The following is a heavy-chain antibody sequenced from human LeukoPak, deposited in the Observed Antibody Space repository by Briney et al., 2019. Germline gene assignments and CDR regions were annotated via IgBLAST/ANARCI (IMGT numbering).Heavy chain of an antibody. CDR2: ISWNSGSI. CDR3: AKEAAAGYSDY. D-gene: IGHD6-13*01. J-gene: IGHJ4*02. CDR1: GFTFDDYA. V-gene: IGHV3-9*01. Sequence: GGSLRLSCAASGFTFDDYAMHLVRQAPGKGLEWVSGISWNSGSIGYADSVKGRFTISRDNAKNSLYLQMNSLRAEDTALYYCAKEAAAGYSDYWGQGTLVTVSS.